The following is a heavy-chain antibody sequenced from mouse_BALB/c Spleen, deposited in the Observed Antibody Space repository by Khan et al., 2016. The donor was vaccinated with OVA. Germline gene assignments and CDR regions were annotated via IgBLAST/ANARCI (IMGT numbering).Heavy chain of an antibody. CDR3: ARSWAMDY. J-gene: IGHJ4*01. CDR1: GFTFSDYG. Sequence: EVELVESGGGLVQPGGSRKLSCAASGFTFSDYGLAWVRQAPGKGPEWVAFISSLAYSIYYADTVTGRFTISRENAKNTLYLELRSLRSEDTAMYYCARSWAMDYWGQGTSVTGSS. V-gene: IGHV5-15*02. CDR2: ISSLAYSI.